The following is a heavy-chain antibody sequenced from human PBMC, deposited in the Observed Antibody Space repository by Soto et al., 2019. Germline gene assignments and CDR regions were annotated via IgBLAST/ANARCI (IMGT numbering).Heavy chain of an antibody. CDR2: ISYDGSNK. CDR1: GFTFSSYG. D-gene: IGHD6-19*01. Sequence: QVQLVESGGGVVQPGRSLRLSCAASGFTFSSYGMHWVRQAPGKGLEWVAVISYDGSNKYYADSVKGRLTISRDNSKNTLYLQMNSLRAEDTAVYYCAKDVYSSGWYYWGQGTLVTVSS. V-gene: IGHV3-30*18. CDR3: AKDVYSSGWYY. J-gene: IGHJ4*02.